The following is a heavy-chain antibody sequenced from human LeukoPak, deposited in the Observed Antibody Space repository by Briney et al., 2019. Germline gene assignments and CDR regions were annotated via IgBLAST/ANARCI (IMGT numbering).Heavy chain of an antibody. Sequence: GGSLRLSCAASGFTFDDYAMHWVRQAPGKGLEWVSLIGGDGGSPYYADSVKGGFTIYRDNSNNSLYLQMNILRTEDTALYYCAKGGVVPAARFDPWGQGTLVTVSS. V-gene: IGHV3-43*02. D-gene: IGHD2-2*01. J-gene: IGHJ5*02. CDR3: AKGGVVPAARFDP. CDR1: GFTFDDYA. CDR2: IGGDGGSP.